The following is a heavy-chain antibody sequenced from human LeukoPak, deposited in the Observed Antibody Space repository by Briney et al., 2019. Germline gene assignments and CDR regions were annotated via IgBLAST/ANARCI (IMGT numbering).Heavy chain of an antibody. Sequence: ASGTLSLTCAVSGGSISSSNWWSWVRQPPGQGLEWIGEIYHSGSTNYNPSLKSRVTISVDKSKNQFSLKLSSVTAADTAVYYCARAYYDFWSGYYYTSDYWGQGTLVTVSS. CDR3: ARAYYDFWSGYYYTSDY. CDR2: IYHSGST. V-gene: IGHV4-4*02. D-gene: IGHD3-3*01. J-gene: IGHJ4*02. CDR1: GGSISSSNW.